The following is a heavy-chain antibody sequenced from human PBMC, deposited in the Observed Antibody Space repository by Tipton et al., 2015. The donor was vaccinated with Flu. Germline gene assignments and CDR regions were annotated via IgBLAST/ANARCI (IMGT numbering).Heavy chain of an antibody. D-gene: IGHD2-15*01. CDR1: GFTFSSYE. J-gene: IGHJ6*02. V-gene: IGHV3-48*03. CDR3: ARDREPCSGGSCSPHYGMDV. CDR2: ISSSGSTI. Sequence: TLSLTCAASGFTFSSYEMNWVRQAPGKGLEWVSYISSSGSTIYYADSVKGRFTISRDNAKNSLYLQMNSLRAEDTAVYYCARDREPCSGGSCSPHYGMDVWGQGP.